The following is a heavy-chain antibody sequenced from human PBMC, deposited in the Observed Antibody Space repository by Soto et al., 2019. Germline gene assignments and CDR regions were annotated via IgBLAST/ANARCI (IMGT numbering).Heavy chain of an antibody. CDR3: AREGHSWYSSGWYYFDY. V-gene: IGHV3-30-3*01. CDR2: ISYDGSNK. Sequence: QVQLVESGGGVVQPGRSLRLSCAASGFTFSSYAMHWVRQAPGKGLEWVAVISYDGSNKYYADSVKGRFTISRDNSKNTLYLQMNSLRAEDTAVYYCAREGHSWYSSGWYYFDYWGQGTLVTVSS. D-gene: IGHD6-19*01. J-gene: IGHJ4*02. CDR1: GFTFSSYA.